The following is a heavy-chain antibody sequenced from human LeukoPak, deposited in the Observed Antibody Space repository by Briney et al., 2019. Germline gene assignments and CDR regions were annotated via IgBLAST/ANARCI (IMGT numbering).Heavy chain of an antibody. D-gene: IGHD3-9*01. CDR1: GGSISSGSYY. J-gene: IGHJ4*02. CDR3: ASGLRYFDWLLNY. Sequence: SQTLSLTYTVSGGSISSGSYYWSWIRQPAGKGLEWIGRIYTSGSTNYNPSLKSRVTMSVDTSKNQFSLKLSSVTAADTAVYYCASGLRYFDWLLNYWGQGTLVTVSS. V-gene: IGHV4-61*02. CDR2: IYTSGST.